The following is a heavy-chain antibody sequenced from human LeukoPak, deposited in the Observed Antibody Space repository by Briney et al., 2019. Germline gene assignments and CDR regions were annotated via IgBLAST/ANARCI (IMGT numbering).Heavy chain of an antibody. D-gene: IGHD3-3*01. CDR1: GYTFTDYY. Sequence: ASVNVSCKASGYTFTDYYMHWVRQAPGQGLEWMAWINPYTGGTDYAQRFQGRVTMTRDTSISTAYMELNSLRSDDTAVYYCARGWSGPYYFDYWGQGTLVTVSS. V-gene: IGHV1-2*02. J-gene: IGHJ4*02. CDR3: ARGWSGPYYFDY. CDR2: INPYTGGT.